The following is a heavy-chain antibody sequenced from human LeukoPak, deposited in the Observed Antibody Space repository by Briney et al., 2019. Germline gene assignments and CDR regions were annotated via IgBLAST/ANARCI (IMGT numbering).Heavy chain of an antibody. CDR3: AKDLEATYDSSPVDY. D-gene: IGHD3-22*01. CDR1: GFTFSSYG. J-gene: IGHJ4*02. CDR2: ISYGGSNK. V-gene: IGHV3-30*18. Sequence: PGGSLRLSCAASGFTFSSYGMHWVRQAPGKGLEWVAVISYGGSNKYYADSVKGRFTISRDNSKNTLYLQMNSLRAEATAVYYCAKDLEATYDSSPVDYWGQGTLVTVSS.